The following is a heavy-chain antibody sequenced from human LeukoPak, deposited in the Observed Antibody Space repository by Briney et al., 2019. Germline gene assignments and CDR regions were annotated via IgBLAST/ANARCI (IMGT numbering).Heavy chain of an antibody. CDR1: GYTFSSFY. Sequence: ASVKVSCKASGYTFSSFYMHWVRQAPGQGLEWLGWINPNSGATNYAQKFQGRVTMTRDTSITTVYMELRSLISDDTAVYYCASPAGSNYDVLTGPGYCDYWGQGTLVTVSS. D-gene: IGHD3-9*01. CDR2: INPNSGAT. J-gene: IGHJ4*02. V-gene: IGHV1-2*02. CDR3: ASPAGSNYDVLTGPGYCDY.